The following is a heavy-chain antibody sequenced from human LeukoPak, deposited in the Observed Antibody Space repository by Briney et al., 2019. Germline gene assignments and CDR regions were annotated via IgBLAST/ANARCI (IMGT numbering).Heavy chain of an antibody. J-gene: IGHJ6*02. D-gene: IGHD3-10*01. Sequence: GGSLRLSCAASGFTFSSYATSWVRQAPGKGLEWVSSISSTSNYIYYADSVKGRFTISRDNAKNSLYLQMNSLRAEDTAVYYCARALWSGPVYYGMDVWGQGTTVTVSS. CDR2: ISSTSNYI. CDR1: GFTFSSYA. V-gene: IGHV3-21*06. CDR3: ARALWSGPVYYGMDV.